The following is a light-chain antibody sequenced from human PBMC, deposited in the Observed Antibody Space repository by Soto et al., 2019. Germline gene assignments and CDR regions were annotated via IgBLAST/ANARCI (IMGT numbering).Light chain of an antibody. V-gene: IGKV3-11*01. J-gene: IGKJ4*01. CDR3: QQHTNWPLT. Sequence: ETVLTQSPATLSLSPGEGATLSCRASQSVSSFLAWYQQKPGQAPRLLIYDASTRATGIPARFSGSGSGTDFTLTISSLEPEDFAVYSCQQHTNWPLTFGGGTKVEIK. CDR1: QSVSSF. CDR2: DAS.